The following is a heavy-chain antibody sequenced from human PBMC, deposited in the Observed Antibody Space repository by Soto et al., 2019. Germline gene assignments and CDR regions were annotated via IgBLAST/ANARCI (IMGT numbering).Heavy chain of an antibody. J-gene: IGHJ6*02. D-gene: IGHD3-3*01. CDR2: ISAYNGNT. CDR3: AREGGGTIFGVVTPYYYYYYGMDV. V-gene: IGHV1-18*01. Sequence: XSVKVSCKASGYSFSSSGIIWVRQAPGQGLGWMGWISAYNGNTNYAQKLQGRVTMTTDTSTSTAYMELRSLRSDDTAVYYCAREGGGTIFGVVTPYYYYYYGMDVWGQGTTVTVSS. CDR1: GYSFSSSG.